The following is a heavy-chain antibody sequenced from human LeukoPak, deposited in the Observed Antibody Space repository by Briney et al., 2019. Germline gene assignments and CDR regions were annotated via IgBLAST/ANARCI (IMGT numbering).Heavy chain of an antibody. CDR1: GFRFSDYS. CDR3: ARDYKYAFDN. CDR2: IGISSGNT. J-gene: IGHJ4*02. V-gene: IGHV3-48*01. Sequence: GGSLRLSCAASGFRFSDYSMNWVRQAPGKGLEWISYIGISSGNTNYADSVKGRSTISGDKAKNSLYLQMNSLRVEDTAVYYCARDYKYAFDNWGQGTLVTVSS. D-gene: IGHD5-24*01.